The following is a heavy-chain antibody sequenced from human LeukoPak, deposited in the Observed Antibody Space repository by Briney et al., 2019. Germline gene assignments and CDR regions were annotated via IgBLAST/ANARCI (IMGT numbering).Heavy chain of an antibody. D-gene: IGHD3-10*01. V-gene: IGHV4-39*07. CDR1: GCSISSSSYY. CDR2: IYYSGST. Sequence: SETLSLTCTVSGCSISSSSYYWGWIRQPPGKGLGWIGSIYYSGSTYYNPSLKSRVTISVDTSKNQFSLKLSSVTDADTPVYYCARDSPGSGSYYIYYWGQGTLVTVSS. J-gene: IGHJ4*02. CDR3: ARDSPGSGSYYIYY.